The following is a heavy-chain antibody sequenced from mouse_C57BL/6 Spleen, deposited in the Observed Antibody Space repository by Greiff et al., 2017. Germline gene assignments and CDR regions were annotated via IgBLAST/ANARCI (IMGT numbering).Heavy chain of an antibody. CDR1: GYTFTSYW. J-gene: IGHJ2*01. CDR3: AGGTGTGDY. CDR2: IDPSDSYT. D-gene: IGHD4-1*01. V-gene: IGHV1-59*01. Sequence: QVQLQQPGAELVRPGTSVKLSCKASGYTFTSYWMHWVKQRPGQGLEWIGVIDPSDSYTNYNQKFKGKATLTVDTSSSTAYMQLSSLTSEDSAVYYFAGGTGTGDYWGQGTTLTVSS.